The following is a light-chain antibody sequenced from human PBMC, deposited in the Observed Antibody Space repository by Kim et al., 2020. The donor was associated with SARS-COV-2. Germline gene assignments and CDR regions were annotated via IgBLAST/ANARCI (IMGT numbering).Light chain of an antibody. CDR1: SLRSYY. CDR2: GKN. CDR3: NSRDSSGNPLV. V-gene: IGLV3-19*01. Sequence: SSELTQDPAVSVALGQTVRITCQGDSLRSYYASWYQQTPGQAPVLVIYGKNNRPSGIPDRFSGSSSGNTASLIITGAQAEDEADYYCNSRDSSGNPLVFGGGTKLTVL. J-gene: IGLJ3*02.